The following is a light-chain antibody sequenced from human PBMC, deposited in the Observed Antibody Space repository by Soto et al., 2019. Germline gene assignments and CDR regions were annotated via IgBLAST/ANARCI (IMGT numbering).Light chain of an antibody. V-gene: IGKV3D-15*01. CDR1: QSVSSN. J-gene: IGKJ2*02. CDR2: GAS. Sequence: EIVMTQSPATLSVSPGERATLSCRASQSVSSNLAWYQQKPGQAPRLLIYGASTRATGIPARFSGSGSGTVSTSTISSLHSEDFAVYYCQQYNNWPPLMCTFGQGTKLEI. CDR3: QQYNNWPPLMCT.